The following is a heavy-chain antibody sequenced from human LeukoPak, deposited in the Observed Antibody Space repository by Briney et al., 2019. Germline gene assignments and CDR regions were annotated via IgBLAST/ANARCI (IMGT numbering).Heavy chain of an antibody. D-gene: IGHD3/OR15-3a*01. CDR2: ISGSGGTT. V-gene: IGHV3-23*01. Sequence: GGSLRLSCAASGFTFTNYAMTWVRQPLGKGLECVSSISGSGGTTYYADSVKGRFTISRDTFNRTLYLQMNSLRVDDTAVYYCAKSKGLYHYYAMDVWGQGTTVIVSS. CDR1: GFTFTNYA. CDR3: AKSKGLYHYYAMDV. J-gene: IGHJ6*02.